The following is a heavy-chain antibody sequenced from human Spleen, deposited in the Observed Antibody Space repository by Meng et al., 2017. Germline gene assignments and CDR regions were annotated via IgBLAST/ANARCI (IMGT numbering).Heavy chain of an antibody. J-gene: IGHJ4*02. CDR3: ARGENGGTYYGEYLPN. V-gene: IGHV3-30*04. CDR2: ISYDGSAK. CDR1: GFTFSTYA. D-gene: IGHD1-26*01. Sequence: GESLKISCAASGFTFSTYALNWVRQAPGKGLEWVAVISYDGSAKYYATSVKGRFTVSRDDSKNTLYLQMNSLRGEDTAVYYCARGENGGTYYGEYLPNWGQGTLVTVSS.